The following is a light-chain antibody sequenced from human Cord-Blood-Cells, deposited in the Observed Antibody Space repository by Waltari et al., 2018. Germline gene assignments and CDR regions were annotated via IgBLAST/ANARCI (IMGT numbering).Light chain of an antibody. V-gene: IGLV2-14*03. CDR2: DVS. J-gene: IGLJ3*02. CDR3: SSYTSSSTLV. Sequence: QSALTQPASVSGSPGQSITIPCTGTSSDVGGYNYASWYQQHPGKAPKLMIYDVSNRPAGVSNLFSGSKSGNTASLTSSGLQAEDEADYYCSSYTSSSTLVFGGGTKLTVL. CDR1: SSDVGGYNY.